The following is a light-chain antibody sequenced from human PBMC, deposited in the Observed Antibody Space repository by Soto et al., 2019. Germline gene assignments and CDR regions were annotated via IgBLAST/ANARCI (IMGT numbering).Light chain of an antibody. Sequence: DIQMTQSPSSLSASVGDRVTITCRASQGIRNYLYWYQQNPGKAPKVLIYAASRLRSGVPSRFSGSGSGTDFTLTISSLQPEDFATYYCQQTYSIPLTFGGGTRVEIK. CDR3: QQTYSIPLT. CDR1: QGIRNY. J-gene: IGKJ4*01. V-gene: IGKV1-39*01. CDR2: AAS.